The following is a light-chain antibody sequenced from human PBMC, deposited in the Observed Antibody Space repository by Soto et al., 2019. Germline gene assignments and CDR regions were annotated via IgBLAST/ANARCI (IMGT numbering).Light chain of an antibody. Sequence: DIVLTQTPLSSPVTLGQPASISCRSSQSLVYSDGHSYLSWLQQRPGQPLRLLIYQVSERFSGVADRFSGSGAGTDFTLKISRVEPEDVGVYYCMQATQSRTFGQGTRLEIK. J-gene: IGKJ5*01. CDR1: QSLVYSDGHSY. CDR3: MQATQSRT. V-gene: IGKV2-24*01. CDR2: QVS.